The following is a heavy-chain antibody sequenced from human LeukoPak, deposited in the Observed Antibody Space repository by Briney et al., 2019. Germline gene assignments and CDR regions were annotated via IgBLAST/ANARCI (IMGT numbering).Heavy chain of an antibody. D-gene: IGHD1-26*01. CDR2: INPNSGGT. CDR1: GYTFTGYY. CDR3: ARESGSYYFDN. V-gene: IGHV1-2*06. Sequence: GASVKVSCKTSGYTFTGYYMHWVRQAPGQGLEWMGRINPNSGGTNYAQNFQGRVTMTRDTSISTACMELSSLRSDDTAVYYCARESGSYYFDNWGQGTLVTVSS. J-gene: IGHJ4*02.